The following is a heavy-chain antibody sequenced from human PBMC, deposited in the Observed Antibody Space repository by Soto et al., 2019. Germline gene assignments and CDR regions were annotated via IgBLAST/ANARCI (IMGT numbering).Heavy chain of an antibody. Sequence: GGSLRLSCAASGFTFNNFAMNWVRQAPGKGLEWVSSISSSSSYIYYADSVQGRFTISRDNAENSLFLQMDSLTGEDTAVYYCARGYRGLQSQYEENEAFDVWGQGTMVTVSS. CDR2: ISSSSSYI. CDR1: GFTFNNFA. J-gene: IGHJ3*01. CDR3: ARGYRGLQSQYEENEAFDV. V-gene: IGHV3-21*01. D-gene: IGHD3-10*01.